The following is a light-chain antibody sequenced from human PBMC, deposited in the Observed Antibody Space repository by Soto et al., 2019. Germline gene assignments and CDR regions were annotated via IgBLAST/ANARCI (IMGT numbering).Light chain of an antibody. CDR2: DVS. CDR3: CSYTCTRTQV. CDR1: SSDVGSDYNY. Sequence: QSALTQPASLSGSPGQSIAISCTGTSSDVGSDYNYVSWYQQHPGKAPKLMVYDVSTRPSGVSNRFSGSKSGATASLTISGLQAEDEAEYYCCSYTCTRTQVFGTGTKVTVL. V-gene: IGLV2-14*03. J-gene: IGLJ1*01.